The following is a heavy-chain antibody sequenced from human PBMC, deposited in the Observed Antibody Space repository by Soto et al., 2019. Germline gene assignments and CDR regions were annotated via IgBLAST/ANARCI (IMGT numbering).Heavy chain of an antibody. J-gene: IGHJ5*02. D-gene: IGHD1-26*01. Sequence: SGPTLVNPTHTLTLTCTFSGFSLSTSGMRVSWIRQPPGKALDWLARIDWDDDKFYSTSLKTRLTISKDTSKNQVVLTMTNMDTGDRATYYCELEVIPTAPTGPNKGGPFDPWGQLTLVTGCS. V-gene: IGHV2-70*04. CDR2: IDWDDDK. CDR3: ELEVIPTAPTGPNKGGPFDP. CDR1: GFSLSTSGMR.